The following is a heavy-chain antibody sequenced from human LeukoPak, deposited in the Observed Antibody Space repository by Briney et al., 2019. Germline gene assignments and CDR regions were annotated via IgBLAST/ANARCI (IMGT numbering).Heavy chain of an antibody. D-gene: IGHD3-22*01. CDR2: IIPILGIA. V-gene: IGHV1-69*02. J-gene: IGHJ4*02. CDR1: GGTFSSYT. CDR3: ARSLDYYDSSGSQGQIDY. Sequence: GASVKVSCKASGGTFSSYTISWVRQAPGQGLEWMGRIIPILGIANYAQKFQGRVTINADKSTSTAYMELSSLRSEDTAVYYCARSLDYYDSSGSQGQIDYWGQGTLVTVSS.